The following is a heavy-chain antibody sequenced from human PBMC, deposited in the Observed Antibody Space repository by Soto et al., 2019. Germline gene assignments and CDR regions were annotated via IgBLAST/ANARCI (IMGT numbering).Heavy chain of an antibody. CDR3: AKDRWEFTRYFDS. D-gene: IGHD1-26*01. CDR1: GFTFSTYA. J-gene: IGHJ4*02. Sequence: GGSLRLSCAASGFTFSTYAMHWVRQAPGKGLEWVAMISKDGNDQYYADSVKGRFTVSRDNSKNTVSLQMHSLRPEDTAFYYCAKDRWEFTRYFDSWGQGTLVTVSS. V-gene: IGHV3-30*18. CDR2: ISKDGNDQ.